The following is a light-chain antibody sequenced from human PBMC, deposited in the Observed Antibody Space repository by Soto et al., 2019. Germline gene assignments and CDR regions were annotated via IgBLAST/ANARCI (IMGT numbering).Light chain of an antibody. CDR3: QQYGSSPT. CDR2: GAS. J-gene: IGKJ1*01. Sequence: EIVLTQSPGTLSLSPGERATLSCRASQSVSSSYLAWYQQKPGQAPRLLIYGASSRATGIPDRFSGSGSATDFTLTISRLEPEDFAVYYCQQYGSSPTFGPRTKAEIK. CDR1: QSVSSSY. V-gene: IGKV3-20*01.